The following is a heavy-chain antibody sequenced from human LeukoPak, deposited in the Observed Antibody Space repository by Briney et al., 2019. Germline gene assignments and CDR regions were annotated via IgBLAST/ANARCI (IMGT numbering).Heavy chain of an antibody. J-gene: IGHJ6*02. CDR3: ARDFTTGDRYYYYGMDV. Sequence: GGSLRLSCAASGFTFSDYYMNWVRQAPGKGLEWVSSISSSSSYIYYADSVKGRFTISRDNSKNTLYLQMNSLRAEDTAVYYCARDFTTGDRYYYYGMDVWGQGTTVTVSS. CDR1: GFTFSDYY. V-gene: IGHV3-21*01. CDR2: ISSSSSYI. D-gene: IGHD1-1*01.